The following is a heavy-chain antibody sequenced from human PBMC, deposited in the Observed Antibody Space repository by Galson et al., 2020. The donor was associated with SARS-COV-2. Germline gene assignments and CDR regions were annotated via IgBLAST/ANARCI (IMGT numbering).Heavy chain of an antibody. Sequence: GGSLRLSCAASGLSVSSSYINWVRQTPGQGLEWVSIIFTGGSTFYADSMKGRFIISRDTSRNTVSLEMNSLRVDDTGVYYCAKDGGLRYPQYAMDVWGQGTTVIVSS. CDR2: IFTGGST. V-gene: IGHV3-66*01. D-gene: IGHD3-16*01. CDR3: AKDGGLRYPQYAMDV. J-gene: IGHJ6*02. CDR1: GLSVSSSY.